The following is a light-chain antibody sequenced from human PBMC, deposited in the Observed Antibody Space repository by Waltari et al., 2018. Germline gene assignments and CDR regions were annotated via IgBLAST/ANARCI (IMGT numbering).Light chain of an antibody. V-gene: IGKV3-15*01. Sequence: EIVMTQSPATQSVSPGARAPLSRRPSLSARSNLAWYQQKPGQAPRLLIYDASTRATGLPARFSGSGSGTEFTLTISSLQSEDSAVYCCQQYNDWYSFGQGTKLKIK. CDR2: DAS. CDR1: LSARSN. J-gene: IGKJ2*03. CDR3: QQYNDWYS.